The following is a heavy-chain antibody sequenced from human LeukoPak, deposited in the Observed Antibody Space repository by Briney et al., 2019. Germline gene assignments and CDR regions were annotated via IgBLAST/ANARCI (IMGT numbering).Heavy chain of an antibody. V-gene: IGHV4-34*01. CDR2: INHSGST. CDR1: GGSFSGYY. CDR3: ARGGDGYNLRLDP. J-gene: IGHJ5*02. D-gene: IGHD5-24*01. Sequence: QTSETLSLTCAVYGGSFSGYYWSWIRQPPGKGLEWIGEINHSGSTNYNPSLKSRVTISVDTSKNQFSLKLSSVTAADTAVYYCARGGDGYNLRLDPWGQGTLVTVSS.